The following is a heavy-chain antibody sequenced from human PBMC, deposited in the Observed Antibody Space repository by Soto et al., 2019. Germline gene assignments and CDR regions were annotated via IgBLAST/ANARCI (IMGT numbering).Heavy chain of an antibody. CDR2: INAGNGNT. V-gene: IGHV1-3*01. D-gene: IGHD5-18*01. J-gene: IGHJ4*02. CDR1: GYTFTSYA. CDR3: ARVKYWGWIQLWEY. Sequence: ASVKVSCKASGYTFTSYAMHWVRQAPGQRLEWMGWINAGNGNTKYSQKFQGRVTITRDTSASTAYMELSSLRSEDTAVYYCARVKYWGWIQLWEYWGQGTLVTAPQ.